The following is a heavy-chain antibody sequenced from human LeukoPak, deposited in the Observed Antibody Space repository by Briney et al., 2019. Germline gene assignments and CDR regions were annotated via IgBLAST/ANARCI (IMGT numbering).Heavy chain of an antibody. CDR3: AGGVGYCSSTSCRTLTY. Sequence: GGSLRLSCAASGFTFSSYSMNWVRQAPGKGLEWVSSISSSSSYIYYADSVKGRFTISRDNAKNSLYPQMNSLRAEDTAVYYCAGGVGYCSSTSCRTLTYWSQGTLVTVSS. D-gene: IGHD2-2*01. CDR2: ISSSSSYI. J-gene: IGHJ4*02. CDR1: GFTFSSYS. V-gene: IGHV3-21*01.